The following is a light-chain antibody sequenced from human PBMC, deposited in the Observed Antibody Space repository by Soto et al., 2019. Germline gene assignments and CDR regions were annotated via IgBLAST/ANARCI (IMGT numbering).Light chain of an antibody. CDR2: AAS. CDR3: QQYNTYS. V-gene: IGKV1-5*01. CDR1: QSISSY. J-gene: IGKJ1*01. Sequence: DIQMTQSPSSLSASVGDRVTITCRASQSISSYLNWYQQKPGKAPKLLIYAASSLHRGVPSRFSGSGSGTEFSLTISSLQPDDFATYYCQQYNTYSFGQGTKVDI.